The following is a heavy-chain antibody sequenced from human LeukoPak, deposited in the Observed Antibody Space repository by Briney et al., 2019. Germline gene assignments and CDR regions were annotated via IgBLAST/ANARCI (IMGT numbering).Heavy chain of an antibody. CDR2: IYPGDSDT. Sequence: GESLKISCKGSGYSFTSYWIGWVRQMPGKGLEWMGIIYPGDSDTRYSPSFQGQVTISADESISTAYLQWSSLKASDTAMYYCARHLGIAVASSGYYYYMDVWGKGTTVTVSS. V-gene: IGHV5-51*01. D-gene: IGHD6-19*01. CDR3: ARHLGIAVASSGYYYYMDV. J-gene: IGHJ6*03. CDR1: GYSFTSYW.